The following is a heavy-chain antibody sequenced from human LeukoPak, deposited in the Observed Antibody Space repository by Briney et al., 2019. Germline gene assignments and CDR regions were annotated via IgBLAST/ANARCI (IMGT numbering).Heavy chain of an antibody. V-gene: IGHV3-23*01. CDR2: ISGSGGST. CDR1: GFTFSSYA. J-gene: IGHJ3*02. CDR3: AKDGNWNNDAFDI. D-gene: IGHD1/OR15-1a*01. Sequence: GGSLRLSCAASGFTFSSYAMSWVRQAPGKGLEWVSAISGSGGSTYYADSVKGRFTISRDNSKNTLYLQMNSLRAEDTAVYYYAKDGNWNNDAFDIWGQGTMVTVSS.